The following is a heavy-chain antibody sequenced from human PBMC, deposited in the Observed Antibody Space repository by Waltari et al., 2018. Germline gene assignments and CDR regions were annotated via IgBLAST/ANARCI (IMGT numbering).Heavy chain of an antibody. CDR2: IRHTGIT. CDR1: GGSINNYF. J-gene: IGHJ4*02. D-gene: IGHD1-1*01. V-gene: IGHV4-59*12. CDR3: ARWNSPGRYFGD. Sequence: QVQLQESGPGLVKPSEPLSLTCSVSGGSINNYFWNWIRQPPGKGLQWIGYIRHTGITKSNPSLKSRVTMAVDTSKSQVSLRLTSVSATDTAVYFCARWNSPGRYFGDWGQGTPVTVSS.